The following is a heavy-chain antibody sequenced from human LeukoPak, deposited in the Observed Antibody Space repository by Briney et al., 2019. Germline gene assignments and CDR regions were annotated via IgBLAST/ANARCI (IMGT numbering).Heavy chain of an antibody. V-gene: IGHV4-59*08. CDR2: IYYSGST. CDR1: GGSISSYY. CDR3: AVSIETLDQDAFDI. D-gene: IGHD5/OR15-5a*01. Sequence: SETLSLTCTVSGGSISSYYWSWIRQPPGKGLEWIGYIYYSGSTNYNPSLKSRVTISVDTSKNQFSLKLSSVTAADTAVYYCAVSIETLDQDAFDIWGQGTMVTVSS. J-gene: IGHJ3*02.